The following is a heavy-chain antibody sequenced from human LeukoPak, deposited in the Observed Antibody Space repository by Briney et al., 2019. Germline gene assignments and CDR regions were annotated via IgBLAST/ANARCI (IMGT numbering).Heavy chain of an antibody. CDR2: ISYDGRDK. J-gene: IGHJ6*04. CDR3: AGGSSMEV. V-gene: IGHV3-30*14. D-gene: IGHD1-26*01. Sequence: GRSLRLSCADSGFTLSSYAMHWVRQAPGKGLEWVAGISYDGRDKYYADSVKGRFIISRDNARNSLYLQMNSLRVEDTAVYFCAGGSSMEVWGKGTAVTVSS. CDR1: GFTLSSYA.